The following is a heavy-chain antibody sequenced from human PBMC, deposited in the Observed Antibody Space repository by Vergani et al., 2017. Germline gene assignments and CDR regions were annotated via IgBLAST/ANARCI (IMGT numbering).Heavy chain of an antibody. CDR1: GFTSAGYA. CDR3: AKDLCTSSGGGWFDP. CDR2: ISWNSNSI. D-gene: IGHD6-6*01. J-gene: IGHJ5*02. V-gene: IGHV3-9*02. Sequence: EVQLEESGGGLVLPGRSLRLSCVASGFTSAGYAMHWVRQAPGKGLGWVSGISWNSNSIGYADSVKGRFTISRDNAKNSLYLQMNSLRAEDMALYYCAKDLCTSSGGGWFDPWGQGTLVTVSS.